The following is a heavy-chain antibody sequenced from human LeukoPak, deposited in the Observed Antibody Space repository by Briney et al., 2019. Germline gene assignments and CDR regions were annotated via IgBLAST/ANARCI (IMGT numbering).Heavy chain of an antibody. D-gene: IGHD2-15*01. V-gene: IGHV4-39*07. CDR3: ARGGPIVVVVAATDSGNWFDP. CDR1: GGSISSGGYY. J-gene: IGHJ5*02. CDR2: INHSGST. Sequence: PSETLSLTCTVSGGSISSGGYYWSWIRQPPGKGLEWIGEINHSGSTNYNPSLKSRVTISVDTSKNQFSLKLSSVTAADTAVYYCARGGPIVVVVAATDSGNWFDPWGQGTLVTVSS.